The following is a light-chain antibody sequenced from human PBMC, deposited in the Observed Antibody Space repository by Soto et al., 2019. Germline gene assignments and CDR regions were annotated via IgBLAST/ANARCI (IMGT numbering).Light chain of an antibody. CDR1: QGISSY. J-gene: IGKJ5*01. CDR2: AAS. V-gene: IGKV1-9*01. Sequence: DIQLTQSPSFLSASVGDRVTITCRASQGISSYLAWYQQKPGKAPKLLIYAASTLQSGVPSRFSGSGSGTEFTLTISSLQPEDFATYYCQQLNSYSLITFGQGTRLEIK. CDR3: QQLNSYSLIT.